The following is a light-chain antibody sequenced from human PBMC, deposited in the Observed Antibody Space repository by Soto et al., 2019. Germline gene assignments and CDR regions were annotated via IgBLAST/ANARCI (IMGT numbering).Light chain of an antibody. CDR1: QSVSSN. V-gene: IGKV3D-15*01. CDR2: GAS. J-gene: IGKJ1*01. CDR3: QQYGDSPQT. Sequence: EIVMTQSPATLSVSTGERATLSCRASQSVSSNLAWYQQKPGQAPRLLIYGASTRATAIPDRFSGSGFGTDFTLTITRLEPEDFAVYYCQQYGDSPQTFGPGTKVDIK.